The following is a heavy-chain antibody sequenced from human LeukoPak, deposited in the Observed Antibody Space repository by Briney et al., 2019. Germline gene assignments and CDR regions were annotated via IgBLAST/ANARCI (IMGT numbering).Heavy chain of an antibody. Sequence: GGSLRLSCAASGFTFDDYGMSWVRHAPGKGLEWVSGINWNGGSTGYADSVKGRFTISRDNAKNSLYLQMNSLRAEDTALYYCARAGSSGWRNYYMDVWGKGTTVTVSS. D-gene: IGHD6-19*01. V-gene: IGHV3-20*04. CDR3: ARAGSSGWRNYYMDV. J-gene: IGHJ6*03. CDR1: GFTFDDYG. CDR2: INWNGGST.